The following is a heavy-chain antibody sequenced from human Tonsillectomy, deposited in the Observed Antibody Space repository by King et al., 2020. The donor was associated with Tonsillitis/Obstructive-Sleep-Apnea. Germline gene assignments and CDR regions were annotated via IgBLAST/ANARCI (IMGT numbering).Heavy chain of an antibody. CDR2: ISGDVGST. CDR3: AKDIAHTYFYYYYYYMDV. CDR1: GFTFHDYA. J-gene: IGHJ6*03. V-gene: IGHV3-43*02. Sequence: VQLVESGGGVVQPGGSLRLSCAASGFTFHDYAMHWVRQAPGKGLEWLCLISGDVGSTYYADSVKGRFTISRDNSKNSLYLQMNSLRTEDTAFYYCAKDIAHTYFYYYYYYMDVWGKGTTVTVSS. D-gene: IGHD2-21*01.